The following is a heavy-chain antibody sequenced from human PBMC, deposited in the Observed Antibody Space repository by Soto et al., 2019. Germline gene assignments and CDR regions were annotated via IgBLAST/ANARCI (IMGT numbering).Heavy chain of an antibody. CDR2: IIPILGIA. V-gene: IGHV1-69*08. Sequence: QVQLVQSGAEVKKPGSSVKVSCKASGGTFSSYTISWVRQAPGQGLEWMGRIIPILGIANYAQKFQGRVTITADKSTSTAYMELSSLRSEDTAVYYCARDILRDTAMVPYWFVPWGQGPLVTVSS. D-gene: IGHD5-18*01. J-gene: IGHJ5*02. CDR1: GGTFSSYT. CDR3: ARDILRDTAMVPYWFVP.